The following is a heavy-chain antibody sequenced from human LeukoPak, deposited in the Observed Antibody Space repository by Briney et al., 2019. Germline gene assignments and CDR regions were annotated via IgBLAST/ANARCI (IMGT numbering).Heavy chain of an antibody. J-gene: IGHJ3*02. CDR3: SRCNHLVGAPHDFDI. Sequence: GGSLRLSCAASGFTFSSYAMHWVRQAPGKGLEWVAFIRDDGSNTYYADSVKGRFTISRDNSKNTLYLQMNSLRAEDTAVYYCSRCNHLVGAPHDFDIWGQGTMVTVSS. D-gene: IGHD1-26*01. V-gene: IGHV3-30*02. CDR1: GFTFSSYA. CDR2: IRDDGSNT.